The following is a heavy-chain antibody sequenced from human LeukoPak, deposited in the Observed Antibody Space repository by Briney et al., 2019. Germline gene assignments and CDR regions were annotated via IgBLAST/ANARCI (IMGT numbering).Heavy chain of an antibody. CDR2: ISGSGGST. D-gene: IGHD5-18*01. CDR3: AKPLSGYSYGNYFDY. Sequence: GGSLRLSCAASGFTFSSYAMSWVRQAPGKGLEWVSAISGSGGSTYYADSVKGRFTISRDSSKNTLYLQMNSLRAEDTAVYYCAKPLSGYSYGNYFDYWGQGTLVTVSS. V-gene: IGHV3-23*01. J-gene: IGHJ4*02. CDR1: GFTFSSYA.